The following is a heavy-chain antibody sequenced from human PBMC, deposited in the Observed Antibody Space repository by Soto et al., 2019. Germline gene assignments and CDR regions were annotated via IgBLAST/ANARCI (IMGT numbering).Heavy chain of an antibody. D-gene: IGHD4-17*01. CDR1: GGSISGSY. CDR2: IYYSGST. CDR3: ARDSRSTVNMFDY. J-gene: IGHJ4*02. Sequence: SETLSLTCTVSGGSISGSYWSWIRQPPGKGLEWIGYIYYSGSTNYNPSLKSRVTISVDTSKNQFSLKLSSVTAADTAVYYCARDSRSTVNMFDYWGQGTLVTVSS. V-gene: IGHV4-59*01.